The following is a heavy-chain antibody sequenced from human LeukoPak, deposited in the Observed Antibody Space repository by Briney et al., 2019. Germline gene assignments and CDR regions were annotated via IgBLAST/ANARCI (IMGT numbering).Heavy chain of an antibody. V-gene: IGHV4-34*01. CDR2: INHSGST. D-gene: IGHD2-2*01. CDR1: GGSFSGYY. J-gene: IGHJ1*01. Sequence: SETLSLTCAVYGGSFSGYYWSWIRQPPGKGLEWIGDINHSGSTNYNPSLKSRVTISVDTSKNQFSLKLSSVTAADTAVYYCAREDCSSTSCYSSYFQHWGQGTLVTVSS. CDR3: AREDCSSTSCYSSYFQH.